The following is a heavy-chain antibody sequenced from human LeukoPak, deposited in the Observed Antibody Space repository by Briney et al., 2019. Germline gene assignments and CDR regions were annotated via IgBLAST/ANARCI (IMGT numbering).Heavy chain of an antibody. Sequence: TGGSLRLSCAASGFTFSSYAMSWVRQAPGKGLEWVSAISGSGGSTYYADSVKGRFTISRDNSKNTLYLQMNSLRAEDTAVYYCAKDSSWYGDAFDIWGQGTMVTVSS. CDR2: ISGSGGST. CDR1: GFTFSSYA. CDR3: AKDSSWYGDAFDI. J-gene: IGHJ3*02. D-gene: IGHD6-13*01. V-gene: IGHV3-23*01.